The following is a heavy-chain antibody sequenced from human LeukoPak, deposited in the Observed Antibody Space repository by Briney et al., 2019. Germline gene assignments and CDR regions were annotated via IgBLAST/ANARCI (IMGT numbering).Heavy chain of an antibody. Sequence: GGSLRLSCAASGFSFSSYWMSWVRQAPGKGPEWVANINQETSETYYVDSVRGRFTISRDNAERSLYLQMNSLRVDDTAVYYCAREVDRSFGYWGQGTLVTVSS. D-gene: IGHD2-15*01. V-gene: IGHV3-7*01. J-gene: IGHJ4*02. CDR2: INQETSET. CDR3: AREVDRSFGY. CDR1: GFSFSSYW.